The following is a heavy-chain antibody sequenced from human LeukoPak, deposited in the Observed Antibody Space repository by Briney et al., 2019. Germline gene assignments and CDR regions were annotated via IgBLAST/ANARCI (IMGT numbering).Heavy chain of an antibody. CDR3: APRGRSGYYYGRDV. Sequence: PGGSLRLSCAASGFIVSNNYMSWARQAPGKGLEWVSIISTRGTTYYADSVKGRFTISRDNSQNTLYLQMNSLRAEDTAVYYCAPRGRSGYYYGRDVWGQGTTVTVSS. CDR2: ISTRGTT. V-gene: IGHV3-66*01. CDR1: GFIVSNNY. J-gene: IGHJ6*02. D-gene: IGHD1-26*01.